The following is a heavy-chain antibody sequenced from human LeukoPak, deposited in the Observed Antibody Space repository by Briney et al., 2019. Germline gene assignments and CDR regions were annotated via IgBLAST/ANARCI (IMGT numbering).Heavy chain of an antibody. CDR3: ARGAAEDIVVVVAAEYDY. CDR1: GYTFTGYY. CDR2: INPNSGGT. J-gene: IGHJ4*02. D-gene: IGHD2-15*01. V-gene: IGHV1-2*02. Sequence: ASVKVSCKASGYTFTGYYMHWVRQAPGQGLEWMGWINPNSGGTNYAQKFQGRVTVTRDTSISTAYMELSRLRSDDTAVYYCARGAAEDIVVVVAAEYDYWGQGTLVTVSS.